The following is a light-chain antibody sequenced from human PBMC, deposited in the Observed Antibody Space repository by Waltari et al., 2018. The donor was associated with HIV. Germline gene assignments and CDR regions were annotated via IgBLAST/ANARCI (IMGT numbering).Light chain of an antibody. CDR3: CSYTSSITGRV. V-gene: IGLV2-14*03. CDR2: DVT. J-gene: IGLJ1*01. CDR1: SSDVGGFKY. Sequence: QSALPQPASVAGSPGRSITISCTGTSSDVGGFKYFSWYQQYPGQAPKLIIYDVTNRPSGVSNRFSGSKSGNTASLTISGLQAEDEADYYCCSYTSSITGRVFGTETKVTVL.